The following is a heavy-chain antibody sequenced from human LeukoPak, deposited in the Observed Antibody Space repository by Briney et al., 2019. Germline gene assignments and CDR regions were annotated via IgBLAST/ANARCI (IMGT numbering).Heavy chain of an antibody. J-gene: IGHJ4*02. CDR3: ARGGLTITMFGVPIIRNFDY. D-gene: IGHD3-3*01. Sequence: GGSLRLSCSASGFSFSSYAMHWVRQAPGKGLEHISLINNVGDRAYYADSVTGRFTISRDNAKNSLFLQMNSLGAEDTAVYYCARGGLTITMFGVPIIRNFDYWGQGTLVTVSS. V-gene: IGHV3-64*04. CDR2: INNVGDRA. CDR1: GFSFSSYA.